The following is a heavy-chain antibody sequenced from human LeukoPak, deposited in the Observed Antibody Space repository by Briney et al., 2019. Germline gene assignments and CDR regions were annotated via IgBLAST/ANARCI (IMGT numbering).Heavy chain of an antibody. CDR3: AVLWSGYSWAFDI. V-gene: IGHV3-7*01. CDR2: IKQDGSEK. J-gene: IGHJ3*02. CDR1: GFTFSSYW. D-gene: IGHD3-3*01. Sequence: GGSLRLSCAASGFTFSSYWMSWVRQAPGKGLQWVANIKQDGSEKYYVDSVKGRFTISRDNAKNSLYLQMNSLRAEDTAVYYCAVLWSGYSWAFDIWGQGTMVTVSS.